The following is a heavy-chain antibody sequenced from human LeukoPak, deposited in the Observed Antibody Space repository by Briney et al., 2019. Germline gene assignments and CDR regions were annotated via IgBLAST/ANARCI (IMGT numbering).Heavy chain of an antibody. Sequence: HPGGSLRLSCEASGFTVDANAMAWVRQAPGKGLECVALISYDGITTYYADSVKGRFTISTDTSKNTLFLQMNSLISEDTAVYYCASSRPWELLSAFQMWGQGTLVTVSS. CDR3: ASSRPWELLSAFQM. CDR2: ISYDGITT. V-gene: IGHV3-30-3*01. J-gene: IGHJ3*02. D-gene: IGHD1-26*01. CDR1: GFTVDANA.